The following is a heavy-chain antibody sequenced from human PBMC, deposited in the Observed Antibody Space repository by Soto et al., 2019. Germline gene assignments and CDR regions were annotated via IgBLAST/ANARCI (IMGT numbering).Heavy chain of an antibody. V-gene: IGHV4-59*01. D-gene: IGHD3-9*01. CDR1: GGSISFYY. CDR3: ARGVGSSPPRY. Sequence: SETLSLTCTISGGSISFYYWSWIRQSPRQGLEWIGYVYDNGRPYYSPSLKSRVTISADTSKNQISLKLTSATAADTAVYYCARGVGSSPPRYWGRGTLVTVSS. J-gene: IGHJ4*02. CDR2: VYDNGRP.